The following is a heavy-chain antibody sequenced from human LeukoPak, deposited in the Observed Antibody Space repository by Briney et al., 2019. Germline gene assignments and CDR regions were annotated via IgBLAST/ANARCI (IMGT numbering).Heavy chain of an antibody. J-gene: IGHJ6*02. CDR3: AKDSYSSGWGYYYYGMDV. CDR1: GFTFSSYW. D-gene: IGHD6-19*01. CDR2: ISGSGGST. Sequence: PGGSLRLSCAASGFTFSSYWMSWVRQAPGKGLEWVSAISGSGGSTYYADSVKGRFTISRDNSKNTLYLQMNSLRAEDTAVYYCAKDSYSSGWGYYYYGMDVWGQGTTVTVSS. V-gene: IGHV3-23*01.